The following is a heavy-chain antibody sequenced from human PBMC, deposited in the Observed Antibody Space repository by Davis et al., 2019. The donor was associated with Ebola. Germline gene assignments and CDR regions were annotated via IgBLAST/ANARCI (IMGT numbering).Heavy chain of an antibody. CDR3: ARQRRALYDSSGYYYSGGPGLFDY. CDR1: GGSISSYY. J-gene: IGHJ4*02. V-gene: IGHV4-59*01. CDR2: IYYSGST. D-gene: IGHD3-22*01. Sequence: SETLSLTCTVSGGSISSYYWSWIRQPPGKGLEWIGYIYYSGSTNYNPSLKSRVTISVDTSKNQFSLKLSSVTAADTAMYYCARQRRALYDSSGYYYSGGPGLFDYWGQGTLVTVSS.